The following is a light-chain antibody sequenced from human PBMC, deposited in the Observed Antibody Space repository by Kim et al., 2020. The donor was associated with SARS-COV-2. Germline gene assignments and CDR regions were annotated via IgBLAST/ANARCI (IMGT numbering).Light chain of an antibody. Sequence: AIRMTQSPSSLSVSTGDSVTITCRASQGISTYLAWYQQQSGKPPVLLIYRASTVKRGVPSRFAGSGSGTDFTLTITNLQSEDAASYYCQQYYTYPLTFGGGTKVDIK. J-gene: IGKJ4*01. CDR1: QGISTY. CDR2: RAS. V-gene: IGKV1-8*01. CDR3: QQYYTYPLT.